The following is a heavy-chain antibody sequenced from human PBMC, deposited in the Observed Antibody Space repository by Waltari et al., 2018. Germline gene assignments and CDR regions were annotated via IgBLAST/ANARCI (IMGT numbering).Heavy chain of an antibody. CDR2: SKREGSET. CDR1: GFTFNDYW. Sequence: EVQLVESGGGLVQPGGSLQLSCAASGFTFNDYWMTWVRQTPGKWLGWGATSKREGSETYYVDSVKGRFTICRDDAKSSLFLQMNSLRDEDTAVYYCARGGFAYGHWGQGVLVTVSS. CDR3: ARGGFAYGH. J-gene: IGHJ4*02. D-gene: IGHD3-16*01. V-gene: IGHV3-7*01.